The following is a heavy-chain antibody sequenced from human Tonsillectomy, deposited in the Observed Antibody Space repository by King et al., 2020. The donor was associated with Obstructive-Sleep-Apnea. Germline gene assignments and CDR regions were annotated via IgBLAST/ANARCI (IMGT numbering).Heavy chain of an antibody. Sequence: QLQESGPGLVKPSETLSLTCTVSGGSISSDYWSWIRQPAGKGPEWIGHIYGSGSTNYNPSLKSRVTLSVDTSKNQFSLNLNSVTAADTAVYYCVGNSYGSWGFDYWGQGTLVTVSS. J-gene: IGHJ4*02. V-gene: IGHV4-4*07. D-gene: IGHD3-10*01. CDR1: GGSISSDY. CDR2: IYGSGST. CDR3: VGNSYGSWGFDY.